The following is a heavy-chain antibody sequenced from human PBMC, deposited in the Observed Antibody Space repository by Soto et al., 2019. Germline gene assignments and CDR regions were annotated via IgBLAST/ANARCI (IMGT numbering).Heavy chain of an antibody. Sequence: XESLKISWKGSGDHFTSYWISWVRPMPGEGLEGMGRIDPSDSYTSYSPSFEGHVTISADKSISTAYLQWSSLKASDTAMYYCARHKGAATAYYYYGMDVWGQGTTVTVSS. CDR2: IDPSDSYT. CDR1: GDHFTSYW. CDR3: ARHKGAATAYYYYGMDV. D-gene: IGHD2-15*01. V-gene: IGHV5-10-1*01. J-gene: IGHJ6*02.